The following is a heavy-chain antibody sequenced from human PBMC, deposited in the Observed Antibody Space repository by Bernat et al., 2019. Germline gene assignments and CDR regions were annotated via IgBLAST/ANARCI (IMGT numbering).Heavy chain of an antibody. Sequence: QLQLQESGPRLVKPSETLSLTCTVSGGSISSSIYYWGWIRQPPGKGLEWIGSIYYSGSTYYNPSLKSRVTLSVDTSKNQFSLRLSSVTATDTAVYYCARQGYGFGWFGDYWGQGTLVTVSS. CDR2: IYYSGST. CDR3: ARQGYGFGWFGDY. D-gene: IGHD3-10*01. J-gene: IGHJ4*02. CDR1: GGSISSSIYY. V-gene: IGHV4-39*01.